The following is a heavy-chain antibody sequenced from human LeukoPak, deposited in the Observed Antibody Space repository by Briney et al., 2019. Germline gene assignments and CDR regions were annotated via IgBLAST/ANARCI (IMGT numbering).Heavy chain of an antibody. D-gene: IGHD4-11*01. CDR3: ARGIRGAGSNYVFYFDY. Sequence: SETLSLTCAVSGYSISSGYYWGWIRQPPGKGLGWIGSIYHSGSTYYNPSLKSRVTISVDTSKNQFSLQLSSVTAADTAVYYCARGIRGAGSNYVFYFDYWGQGTLVTVSS. CDR2: IYHSGST. V-gene: IGHV4-38-2*01. CDR1: GYSISSGYY. J-gene: IGHJ4*02.